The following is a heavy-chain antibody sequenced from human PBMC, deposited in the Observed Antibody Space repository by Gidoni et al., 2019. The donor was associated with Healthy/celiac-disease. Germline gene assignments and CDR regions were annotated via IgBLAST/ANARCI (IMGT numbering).Heavy chain of an antibody. CDR1: GGTFSSYA. CDR2: IIPIFGTA. V-gene: IGHV1-69*01. J-gene: IGHJ5*02. CDR3: ARDQILEWAHYNWFDP. D-gene: IGHD3-3*01. Sequence: ASGGTFSSYAISWVRQAPGQGLEWMGGIIPIFGTANYAQKFQGRVTITADESTSTAYMELSSLRSEDTAVYYCARDQILEWAHYNWFDPWGQGTLVTVSS.